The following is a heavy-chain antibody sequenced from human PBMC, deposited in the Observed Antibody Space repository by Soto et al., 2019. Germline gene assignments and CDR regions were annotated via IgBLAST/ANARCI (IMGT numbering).Heavy chain of an antibody. J-gene: IGHJ4*02. CDR3: ARSNSYGLYFDY. CDR1: GGNFSSYA. D-gene: IGHD5-18*01. V-gene: IGHV1-69*01. CDR2: IIPIFGTA. Sequence: QVQLVQSGAEVKKPGSSVKVSCTASGGNFSSYAISWVRQDPGQGLEWMGGIIPIFGTANYAQKFQGRVTITSDESTSTAYMELSSLRSEHTAVYYCARSNSYGLYFDYWGQGTLVTVSS.